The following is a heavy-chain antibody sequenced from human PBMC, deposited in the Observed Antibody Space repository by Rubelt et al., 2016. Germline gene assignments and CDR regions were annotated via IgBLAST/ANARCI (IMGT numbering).Heavy chain of an antibody. J-gene: IGHJ4*02. CDR2: VSGSGTPM. CDR3: ARRIGCSSTSCLPYYFDY. D-gene: IGHD2-2*01. Sequence: GLEWVSCVSGSGTPMYYADSVKGRFTISRDNAKNSLYLQMNSLRVEDTAIYYCARRIGCSSTSCLPYYFDYWGQGTLVTVSS. V-gene: IGHV3-11*01.